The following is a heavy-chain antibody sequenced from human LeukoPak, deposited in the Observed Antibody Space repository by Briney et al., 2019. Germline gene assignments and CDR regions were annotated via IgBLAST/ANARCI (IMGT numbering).Heavy chain of an antibody. CDR2: IYYSGST. V-gene: IGHV4-39*07. CDR3: ARVVRYFDWLKRPLYYFDY. Sequence: KSSETLSLTCTVSGGSISSSSYYWGWIRQPPGKGLEWIGSIYYSGSTYYNPSLKSRVTISVDTSKNQFSLKLSSVTAADTAVYYCARVVRYFDWLKRPLYYFDYWGLGTLVTVSS. J-gene: IGHJ4*02. D-gene: IGHD3-9*01. CDR1: GGSISSSSYY.